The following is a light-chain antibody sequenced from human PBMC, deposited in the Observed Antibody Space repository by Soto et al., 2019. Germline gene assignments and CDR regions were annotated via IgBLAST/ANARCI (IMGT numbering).Light chain of an antibody. Sequence: QSVLTQPASVSGSPGQSITISCTGTSSDVGAYNYVSWYQQHPAKVPKLLIYGVSNRPSGVSDRFSGFKSGNTASLTISGLQAEDEADYYCCSLTTSHTYVFGSGTKLTVL. CDR3: CSLTTSHTYV. J-gene: IGLJ1*01. CDR1: SSDVGAYNY. CDR2: GVS. V-gene: IGLV2-14*03.